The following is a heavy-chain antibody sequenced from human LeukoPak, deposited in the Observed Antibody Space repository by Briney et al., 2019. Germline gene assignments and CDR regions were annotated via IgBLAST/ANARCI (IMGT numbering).Heavy chain of an antibody. CDR3: ARTKLGMGVDY. V-gene: IGHV4-38-2*02. J-gene: IGHJ4*02. CDR1: GYSISNGYY. CDR2: IYHSGST. Sequence: SETLSLTCTVSGYSISNGYYWVWIRQPPGKGLEWIGSIYHSGSTYYNPSLKSRVTISVDTSKNQFSLKLSSVTAADTAVYYCARTKLGMGVDYWGQGTLVTVSS. D-gene: IGHD7-27*01.